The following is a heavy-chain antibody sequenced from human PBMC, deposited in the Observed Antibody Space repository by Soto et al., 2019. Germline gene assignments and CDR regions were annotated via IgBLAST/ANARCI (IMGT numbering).Heavy chain of an antibody. CDR1: GFTFSNYA. CDR3: VREGSGWYSRGSFDF. V-gene: IGHV3-23*01. CDR2: ISGSGGGA. J-gene: IGHJ3*01. D-gene: IGHD6-19*01. Sequence: TXGSLRLSCSVSGFTFSNYAMNWVRQAPGKGLEWVSVISGSGGGAYYADSVQGRFTISRDNSKNTLYLQMNSLRAEDTAIYYCVREGSGWYSRGSFDFWGRGKMVTVSS.